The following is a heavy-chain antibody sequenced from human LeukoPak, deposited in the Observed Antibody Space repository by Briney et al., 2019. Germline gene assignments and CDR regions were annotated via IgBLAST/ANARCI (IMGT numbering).Heavy chain of an antibody. Sequence: ASVTVSCKASGYTFTGYYMHWVRQAPGQGLEWMGWINPNSGGTNYAQKFQGRVTMTRDTSISTAYMELSRLRSDDTAVYYCARDLLAYCGGDCYSDYWGQGTLVIVSS. D-gene: IGHD2-21*02. CDR2: INPNSGGT. CDR1: GYTFTGYY. J-gene: IGHJ4*02. V-gene: IGHV1-2*02. CDR3: ARDLLAYCGGDCYSDY.